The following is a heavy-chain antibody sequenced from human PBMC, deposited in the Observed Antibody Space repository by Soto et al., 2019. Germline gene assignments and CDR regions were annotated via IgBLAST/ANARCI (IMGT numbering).Heavy chain of an antibody. D-gene: IGHD2-2*01. CDR1: GYTFTSYY. V-gene: IGHV1-3*01. J-gene: IGHJ1*01. CDR3: AISFTVPAAIGS. Sequence: ASVKVSCKASGYTFTSYYMHWVRQAPGQGLEWMGWINAGNGNTKYSQKFQGRVTITRDTSASTAYMELSSLRSEDTAVYYCAISFTVPAAIGSCGPGNLVTVSA. CDR2: INAGNGNT.